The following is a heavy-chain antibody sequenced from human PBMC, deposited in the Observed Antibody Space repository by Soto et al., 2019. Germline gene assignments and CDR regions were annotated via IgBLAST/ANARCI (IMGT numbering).Heavy chain of an antibody. Sequence: VGSLRLSCVASGFNFNTDSMHWVRQAPGEGLVWISRINTDGTSTNYADSVRGRFTFSRDNAKNTLYLQMNSLRADDTAVYYCVRGPGDYMYFGFDVWGQGTMVTVSS. CDR3: VRGPGDYMYFGFDV. CDR2: INTDGTST. CDR1: GFNFNTDS. J-gene: IGHJ3*01. V-gene: IGHV3-74*01. D-gene: IGHD4-17*01.